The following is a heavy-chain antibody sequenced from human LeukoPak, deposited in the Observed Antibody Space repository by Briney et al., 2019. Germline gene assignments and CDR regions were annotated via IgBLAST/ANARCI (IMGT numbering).Heavy chain of an antibody. CDR1: GFTFDDYA. J-gene: IGHJ4*02. V-gene: IGHV3-9*01. CDR3: AKDGSPAYYDILTGPYFDY. CDR2: ISWNSGSI. D-gene: IGHD3-9*01. Sequence: PGGSLRLSCAASGFTFDDYAMHWVRQAPGKGLEWVSGISWNSGSIGYADSVKGRFTISRDNAKNSLYLQMNSLRAEDTALYYCAKDGSPAYYDILTGPYFDYWGQGTLVTVSS.